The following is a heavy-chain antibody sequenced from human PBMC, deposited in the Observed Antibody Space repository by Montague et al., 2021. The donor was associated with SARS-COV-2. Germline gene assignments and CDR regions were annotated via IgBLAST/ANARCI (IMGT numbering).Heavy chain of an antibody. CDR1: GGSISSSNW. CDR3: ARRRLGYYYYGMDV. D-gene: IGHD3-16*01. Sequence: SETLSLTCAVSGGSISSSNWWSWVRQPPGKGLEWIGEIYHSGGTNYNPSLKSRATISVDKSKNQFSLKLSSVTAADTAVYYCARRRLGYYYYGMDVWGQGTTVTVSS. CDR2: IYHSGGT. J-gene: IGHJ6*02. V-gene: IGHV4-4*02.